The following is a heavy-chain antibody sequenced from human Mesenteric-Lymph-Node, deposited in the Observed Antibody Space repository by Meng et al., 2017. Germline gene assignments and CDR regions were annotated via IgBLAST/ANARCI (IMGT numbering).Heavy chain of an antibody. V-gene: IGHV1-69*06. J-gene: IGHJ5*02. CDR3: ASTYNSIRFLEWLSPPHGFDP. CDR1: GCTFSSYA. Sequence: SVKVSCKASGCTFSSYAISWVRQAPGQGLEWMGGIIPIFGTANYAQKFQGRVTITADKSTSTAYMELSSLRSEDTAVYYCASTYNSIRFLEWLSPPHGFDPWGQGTLVTVSS. CDR2: IIPIFGTA. D-gene: IGHD3-3*01.